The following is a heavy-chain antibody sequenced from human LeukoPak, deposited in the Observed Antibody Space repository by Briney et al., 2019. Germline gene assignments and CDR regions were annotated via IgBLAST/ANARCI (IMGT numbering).Heavy chain of an antibody. CDR1: GFTFSSYG. CDR2: ISYDGSNK. V-gene: IGHV3-30*03. D-gene: IGHD6-13*01. Sequence: GGSLRLSCAASGFTFSSYGMHWVRQAPGKGLEWVAVISYDGSNKYYADSVKGRFTISRDNSKNTLYLQMNSLRAEDTAVYYCARSALYSSSWYYSDYWGRGTLVTVSS. CDR3: ARSALYSSSWYYSDY. J-gene: IGHJ4*02.